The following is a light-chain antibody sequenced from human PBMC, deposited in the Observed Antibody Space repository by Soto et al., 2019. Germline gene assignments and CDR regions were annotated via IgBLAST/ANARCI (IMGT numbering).Light chain of an antibody. CDR1: QSVSNNY. CDR2: GAS. Sequence: IVFTQSPCTLSLSPGERSTLSCRASQSVSNNYLAWYQQKPGQAPRLLIYGASNRATGLPDRFSGSGSGTDFPLTISRLEPEDFAVYYCQQYGSSGTFGQGTKVDIK. V-gene: IGKV3-20*01. CDR3: QQYGSSGT. J-gene: IGKJ1*01.